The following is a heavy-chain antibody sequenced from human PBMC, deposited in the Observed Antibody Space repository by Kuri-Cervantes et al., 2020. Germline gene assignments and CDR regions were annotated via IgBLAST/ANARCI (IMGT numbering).Heavy chain of an antibody. CDR3: ATRYCSGGSCKNYYYGMDV. CDR1: GGSISSSSYY. V-gene: IGHV4-39*01. CDR2: IYYSGST. J-gene: IGHJ6*02. Sequence: GSLRLSCTVSGGSISSSSYYWGWIRQPPGKGLEWIGSIYYSGSTYYNPSLKSRVTISVDTSKNQFSLKLSSVTAADTAVYYCATRYCSGGSCKNYYYGMDVWGQGTTVTVSS. D-gene: IGHD2-15*01.